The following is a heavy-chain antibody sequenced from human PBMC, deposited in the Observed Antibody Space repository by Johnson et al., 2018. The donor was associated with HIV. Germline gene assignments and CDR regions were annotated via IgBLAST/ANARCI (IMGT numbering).Heavy chain of an antibody. Sequence: QMQLVESGGGVVQPGRSLRLSCAASGFTFSSYAMHWVRQAPGKGLEWVAVISYDGSNKYYADSVKGRFTISRDNSKNTLYLQMNSLRAEDTAVYYCAREGGDGDSPSGFDIWGQGKMVTVSS. CDR1: GFTFSSYA. D-gene: IGHD5-24*01. V-gene: IGHV3-30-3*01. J-gene: IGHJ3*02. CDR2: ISYDGSNK. CDR3: AREGGDGDSPSGFDI.